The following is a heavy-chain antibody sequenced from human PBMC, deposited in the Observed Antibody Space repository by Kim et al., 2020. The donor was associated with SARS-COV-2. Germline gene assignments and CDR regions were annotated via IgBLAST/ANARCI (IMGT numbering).Heavy chain of an antibody. CDR3: ARDLGDLGLYRGYFDY. CDR1: GGSISSGGYY. D-gene: IGHD2-2*02. Sequence: SQTLSLTCTVSGGSISSGGYYWSWIRQHPGKGLEWIGYIYYSGSTYYNPSLKSRVTISVDTSKNQFSLKLSSVTAADTAVYYCARDLGDLGLYRGYFDYWGRGTLVTVSS. J-gene: IGHJ4*02. CDR2: IYYSGST. V-gene: IGHV4-31*03.